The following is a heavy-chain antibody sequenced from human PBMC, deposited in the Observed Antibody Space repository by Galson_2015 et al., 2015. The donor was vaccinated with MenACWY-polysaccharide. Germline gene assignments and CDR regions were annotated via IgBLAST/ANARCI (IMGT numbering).Heavy chain of an antibody. D-gene: IGHD3-3*01. CDR3: ARSPPSGYHNWFDP. CDR1: GFSLSPDEVG. V-gene: IGHV2-5*02. Sequence: PALVKPTQTLTLTCTFSGFSLSPDEVGVGWIHQPPGKALEWLALIYGDGEKRYSPSLKTRLLITKDTSKNQVVLTMTNVDPVDTATYYCARSPPSGYHNWFDPWGQGALVTVSS. CDR2: IYGDGEK. J-gene: IGHJ5*02.